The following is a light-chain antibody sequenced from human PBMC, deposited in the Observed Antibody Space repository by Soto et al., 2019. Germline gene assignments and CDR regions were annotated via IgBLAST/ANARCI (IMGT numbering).Light chain of an antibody. J-gene: IGKJ2*01. Sequence: DLQMTQSPSSLSASVGDRITITCRASQSISRYLHWYQQKPGKAPKLLIYAASHLQSGVTSRFSGSGSGTDFTLTISSLQPEDFATYYCQQSYSTPQNTFGQGTKVEIK. CDR3: QQSYSTPQNT. V-gene: IGKV1-39*01. CDR2: AAS. CDR1: QSISRY.